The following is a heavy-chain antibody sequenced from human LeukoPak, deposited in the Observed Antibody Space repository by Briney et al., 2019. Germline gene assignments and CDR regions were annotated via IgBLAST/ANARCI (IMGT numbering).Heavy chain of an antibody. V-gene: IGHV4-61*02. CDR2: IYTSGST. CDR3: ARARFFLFAGSCGKNPFCL. D-gene: IGHD2-15*01. CDR1: GGSISSGSYY. Sequence: SETLSLTCTVSGGSISSGSYYWSWIRQPAGKGLEWIGRIYTSGSTNYNPSLKSRVTISVDTSKNQFSLKLSSVTAADTAVDYCARARFFLFAGSCGKNPFCLWGQANLGTGSS. J-gene: IGHJ4*02.